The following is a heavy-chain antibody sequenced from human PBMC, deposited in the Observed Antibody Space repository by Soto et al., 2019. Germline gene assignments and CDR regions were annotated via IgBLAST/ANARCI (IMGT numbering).Heavy chain of an antibody. D-gene: IGHD6-19*01. CDR2: INHSGST. CDR3: GPRGAVADPRGY. V-gene: IGHV4-34*01. J-gene: IGHJ4*02. CDR1: GGSFSDFY. Sequence: QVQLQQWGAGLLKPSETLSLTCAVYGGSFSDFYWTWIRQPPGKGLEWIGEINHSGSTNYNPSLKSRVAISVDTSKNQFSLNLTSVTAVDTAVYYCGPRGAVADPRGYWGQGTLVTVSS.